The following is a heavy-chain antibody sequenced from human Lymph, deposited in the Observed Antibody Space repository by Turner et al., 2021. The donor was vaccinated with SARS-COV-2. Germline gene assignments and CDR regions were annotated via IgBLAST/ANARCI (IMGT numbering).Heavy chain of an antibody. J-gene: IGHJ4*02. Sequence: QLQLVESGGGVVQPGRSLRLSCAASGFTFSIYGMHWVRQAPGKGLEWVAVIWYDGSNKYYGDSVKGRLTISRDNSKNTLYLQMNSLRVEDTAVYYCAREGVVGATTGLDYWGQGTLVTVSS. CDR2: IWYDGSNK. V-gene: IGHV3-33*01. CDR1: GFTFSIYG. D-gene: IGHD1-26*01. CDR3: AREGVVGATTGLDY.